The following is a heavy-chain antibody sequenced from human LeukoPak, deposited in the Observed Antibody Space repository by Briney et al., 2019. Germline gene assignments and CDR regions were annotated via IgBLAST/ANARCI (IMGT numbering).Heavy chain of an antibody. CDR1: GYTFTGYY. J-gene: IGHJ3*02. Sequence: ASVKVSCKASGYTFTGYYMHWVRQAPGQGLEWMGWINPNSGGTNYAQKLQGRVTMTTDTSTSTAYMELRSLRSDDTAVYYCARDRSVVVPAAISDAFDIWGQGTMVTVSS. CDR3: ARDRSVVVPAAISDAFDI. D-gene: IGHD2-2*01. CDR2: INPNSGGT. V-gene: IGHV1-2*02.